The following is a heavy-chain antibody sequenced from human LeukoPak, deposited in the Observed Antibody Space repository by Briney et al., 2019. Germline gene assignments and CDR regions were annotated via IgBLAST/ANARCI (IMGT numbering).Heavy chain of an antibody. CDR1: GYYFSSYW. V-gene: IGHV5-51*01. J-gene: IGHJ4*02. Sequence: GESLKISCKGSGYYFSSYWIAWVRQMPGKGLEWMGIIYPGDSEARYSPSFQGQVTISADKSISTAYLQWSSLKASDTAMYYCARFSVGGTYYPNYWGQGTLVSVSS. D-gene: IGHD1-26*01. CDR3: ARFSVGGTYYPNY. CDR2: IYPGDSEA.